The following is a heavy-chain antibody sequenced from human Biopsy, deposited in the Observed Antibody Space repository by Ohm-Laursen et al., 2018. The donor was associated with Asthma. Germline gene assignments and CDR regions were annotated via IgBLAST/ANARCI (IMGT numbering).Heavy chain of an antibody. CDR3: ASDFPKDYVRYNFQF. CDR1: GYSLTDLS. D-gene: IGHD4-17*01. V-gene: IGHV1-24*01. Sequence: SVKVSCKISGYSLTDLSMHWVRQAPGQGLEWMGGHDHEEGGTVNARRFQGRVTMTEDTSTDTVYMELSSLSSDDMAVYYCASDFPKDYVRYNFQFWGQGTLVTVSS. J-gene: IGHJ4*02. CDR2: HDHEEGGT.